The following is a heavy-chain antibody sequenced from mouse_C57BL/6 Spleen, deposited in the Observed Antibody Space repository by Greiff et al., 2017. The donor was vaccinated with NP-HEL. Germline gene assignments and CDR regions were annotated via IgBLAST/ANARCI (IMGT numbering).Heavy chain of an antibody. Sequence: QVQLQQSGAELVRPGASVTLSCKASGYTFTDYEMHWVKQTPVHGLEWIGAIDPETGGTAYNQKFKGKAILTADKSSSTAYMELRSLTSEDSAVYYCTRGELRQGGMDYWGQGTSVTVSS. D-gene: IGHD2-4*01. V-gene: IGHV1-15*01. J-gene: IGHJ4*01. CDR1: GYTFTDYE. CDR2: IDPETGGT. CDR3: TRGELRQGGMDY.